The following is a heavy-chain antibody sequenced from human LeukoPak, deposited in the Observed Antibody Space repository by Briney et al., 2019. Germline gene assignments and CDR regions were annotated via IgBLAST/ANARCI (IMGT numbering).Heavy chain of an antibody. CDR3: ANYDSSGYYFAYFDY. D-gene: IGHD3-22*01. CDR2: FSGSGGST. J-gene: IGHJ4*02. Sequence: GGSLRLSCAASGFTFSSYAMSWVRQAPGEGLQWVSSFSGSGGSTYYADSVKGRFTISRDNSKNTLYLQMNSLRAEDTAVYYCANYDSSGYYFAYFDYWGQGTLVTVSS. CDR1: GFTFSSYA. V-gene: IGHV3-23*01.